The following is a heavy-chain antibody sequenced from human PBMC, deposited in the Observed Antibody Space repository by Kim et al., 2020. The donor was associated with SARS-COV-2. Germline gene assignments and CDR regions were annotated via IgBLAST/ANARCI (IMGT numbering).Heavy chain of an antibody. CDR2: ISYDGNNK. CDR3: AKDGHSYDFWSGYFDDY. CDR1: GFTFSNYG. D-gene: IGHD3-3*01. Sequence: GGSLRLSCVASGFTFSNYGMHWVRQAPGKGLEWVAVISYDGNNKYYGDSVKGRFTISRDNSKNTLYLQMNSLRAEDTAVYYCAKDGHSYDFWSGYFDDYWGQGILVTVSS. V-gene: IGHV3-30*18. J-gene: IGHJ4*02.